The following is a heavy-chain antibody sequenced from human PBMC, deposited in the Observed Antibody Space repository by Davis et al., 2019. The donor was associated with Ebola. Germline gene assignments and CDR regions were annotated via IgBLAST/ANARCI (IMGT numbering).Heavy chain of an antibody. CDR3: TAYDSTFRNY. D-gene: IGHD3-22*01. Sequence: GESLKISCAASGFTFGDYAMHWVRQAPGKRLEWVSLISWDGRSTAYADSVRDRFSISRDNSRNFLYLQMNGLRAEDTALYYCTAYDSTFRNYWGQGTLVTVSS. J-gene: IGHJ4*02. CDR1: GFTFGDYA. CDR2: ISWDGRST. V-gene: IGHV3-43D*03.